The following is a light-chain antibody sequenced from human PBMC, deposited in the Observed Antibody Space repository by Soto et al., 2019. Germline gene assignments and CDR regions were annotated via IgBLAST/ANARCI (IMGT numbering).Light chain of an antibody. CDR3: QQRSNWPPWYT. CDR2: DAS. Sequence: EIVLTQSPATLSLSPGETATLSCRASQSVRSYLAWYQQKPGQAPRLLIYDASNRATGIPARFSGSGSGTDFTLTISSLEPEDFAVYYCQQRSNWPPWYTFGQGTKVEIK. CDR1: QSVRSY. V-gene: IGKV3-11*01. J-gene: IGKJ2*01.